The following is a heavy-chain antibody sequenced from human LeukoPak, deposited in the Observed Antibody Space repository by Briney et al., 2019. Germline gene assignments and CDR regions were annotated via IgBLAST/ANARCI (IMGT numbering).Heavy chain of an antibody. CDR1: GGSFSGYY. CDR2: INHSGST. Sequence: ASETLSLTCAVYGGSFSGYYWSWIRQPPGKGLEWIGEINHSGSTNYNPSLKSRVTISVDTSKNQFFLKLSSVTAADTAVYYCARSSDIVVVPAALPWGYYYYYMDVWGKGTRSPSP. V-gene: IGHV4-34*01. CDR3: ARSSDIVVVPAALPWGYYYYYMDV. D-gene: IGHD2-2*01. J-gene: IGHJ6*03.